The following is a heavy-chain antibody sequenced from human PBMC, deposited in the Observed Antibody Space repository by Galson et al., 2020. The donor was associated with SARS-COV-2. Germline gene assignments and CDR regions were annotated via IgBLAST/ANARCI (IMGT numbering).Heavy chain of an antibody. V-gene: IGHV2-5*01. Sequence: SGPTLVNPPQPLTLTCTFSGLPLRTSTAAMGWLRQPPGQPLEWLALLYRNADKRYSPSLKSRHTITKDNAKNQVVLTMTNMDPVDTATYYCAHMPTEYYYDSGGFDPWGQGTLVTVSS. CDR1: GLPLRTSTAA. CDR3: AHMPTEYYYDSGGFDP. CDR2: LYRNADK. J-gene: IGHJ5*02. D-gene: IGHD3-22*01.